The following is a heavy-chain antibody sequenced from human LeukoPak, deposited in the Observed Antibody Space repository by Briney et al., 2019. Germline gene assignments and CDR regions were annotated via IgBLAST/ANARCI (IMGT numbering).Heavy chain of an antibody. V-gene: IGHV4-4*07. CDR1: GASINSHY. Sequence: SETLSLTCSVSGASINSHYWTWIRQPAGKGLEWIGRIYISGSTNYSPSLKSRVTMSVDTSKNQFSLNLISVTAADTAVYYCAKALNPLTGTYYFDYWGQGTLVTVSS. D-gene: IGHD4/OR15-4a*01. J-gene: IGHJ4*02. CDR3: AKALNPLTGTYYFDY. CDR2: IYISGST.